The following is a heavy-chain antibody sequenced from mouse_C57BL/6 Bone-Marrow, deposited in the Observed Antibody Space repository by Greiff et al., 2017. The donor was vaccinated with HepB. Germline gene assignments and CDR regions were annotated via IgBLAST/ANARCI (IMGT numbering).Heavy chain of an antibody. Sequence: VQGVESGAELVRPGASVTLSCKASGYTFTDYEMHWVKQTPVHGLEWIGAIDPETGGTAYNQKFKGKAILTADKSSSTAYMELRSLTSEDSAVYYLTAQALYYAMDYWGQGTSVTVSS. D-gene: IGHD3-2*02. J-gene: IGHJ4*01. V-gene: IGHV1-15*01. CDR3: TAQALYYAMDY. CDR1: GYTFTDYE. CDR2: IDPETGGT.